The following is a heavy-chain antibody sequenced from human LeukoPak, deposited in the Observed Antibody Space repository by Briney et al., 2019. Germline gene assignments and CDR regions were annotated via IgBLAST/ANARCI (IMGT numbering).Heavy chain of an antibody. V-gene: IGHV1-46*01. CDR2: INPSGGST. CDR3: ARVIGSLTYYYYYYMDV. J-gene: IGHJ6*03. D-gene: IGHD6-13*01. CDR1: GYTFTSYY. Sequence: ASVKVSCKASGYTFTSYYMHWVRQAPGQGLEWMGIINPSGGSTSYAQKFQGRVTITADKSTSTAYMELRSLRSDDTAVYYCARVIGSLTYYYYYYMDVWGKGTTVTVSS.